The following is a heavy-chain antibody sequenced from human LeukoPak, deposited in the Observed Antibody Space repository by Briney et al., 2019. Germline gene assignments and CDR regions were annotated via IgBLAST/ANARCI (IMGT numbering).Heavy chain of an antibody. CDR3: ARGLGTLPPGGY. D-gene: IGHD4-23*01. V-gene: IGHV4-59*12. J-gene: IGHJ4*02. Sequence: SETLSLTCTVSGGSISSYYWSWIRQPPGKGLEWIGYIYYSGSTNYNPSLKSRVTISVDTSKNQFSLKLSSVTAADTAVYYCARGLGTLPPGGYWGQGTLVTVS. CDR1: GGSISSYY. CDR2: IYYSGST.